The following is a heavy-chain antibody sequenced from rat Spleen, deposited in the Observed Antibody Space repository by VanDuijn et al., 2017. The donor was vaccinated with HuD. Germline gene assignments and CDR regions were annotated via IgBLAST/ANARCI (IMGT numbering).Heavy chain of an antibody. Sequence: EVQLVESGGGLVQPGGSLKLSCEASGFIFNRYYMVWVRQTPTKGLEWVASISTGGGNTYYRDSVKGRFTISRDNAKNTQYLQMDSLRSEDTATYYCARDTNYFDYWGHGVMVTVSS. D-gene: IGHD2-1*01. J-gene: IGHJ2*01. CDR2: ISTGGGNT. CDR3: ARDTNYFDY. V-gene: IGHV5S14*01. CDR1: GFIFNRYY.